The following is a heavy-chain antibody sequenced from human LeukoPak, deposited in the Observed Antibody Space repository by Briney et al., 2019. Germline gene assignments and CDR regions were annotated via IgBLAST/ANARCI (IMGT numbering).Heavy chain of an antibody. CDR2: ISTYNGNR. J-gene: IGHJ3*02. Sequence: ASVTVSCKASGYTFTKYGMSWVRQAPGQGLEWVGWISTYNGNRNYAQKVQARVTVTTDTSTSTVYMELRSLRSDDTAVYYCARVYDSTGDIDSFDIWGQGSMVTVSS. V-gene: IGHV1-18*01. CDR1: GYTFTKYG. D-gene: IGHD3-22*01. CDR3: ARVYDSTGDIDSFDI.